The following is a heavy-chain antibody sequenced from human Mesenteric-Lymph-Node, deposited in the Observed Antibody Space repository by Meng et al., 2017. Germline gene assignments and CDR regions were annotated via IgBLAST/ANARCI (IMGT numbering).Heavy chain of an antibody. D-gene: IGHD3-9*01. J-gene: IGHJ4*02. CDR1: GFTFSSYA. Sequence: GESLKISCAASGFTFSSYAMTWVRQAPGKGLEWVSAINDRGGSTYYADSVKGRFTISRDNSKNTLYLQMNSLRAEDTAVYYCARSLSPALDYYFDYWGQGTLVTVSS. CDR2: INDRGGST. CDR3: ARSLSPALDYYFDY. V-gene: IGHV3-23*01.